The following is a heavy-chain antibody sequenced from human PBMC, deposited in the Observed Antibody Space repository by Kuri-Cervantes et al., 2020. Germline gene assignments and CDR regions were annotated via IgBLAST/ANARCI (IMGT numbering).Heavy chain of an antibody. V-gene: IGHV3-74*01. J-gene: IGHJ6*02. CDR1: GFTFNTYW. CDR2: TNQNGRIT. CDR3: ARTSAAADYYYYYYGMDV. Sequence: GGSLRLSCATSGFTFNTYWMHWVRQVPGKGLEWVSRTNQNGRITNYADSVKGRYTISRDNAKNTLILQMNSLRAEDTAVYYCARTSAAADYYYYYYGMDVWGQGTTVTVSS. D-gene: IGHD6-13*01.